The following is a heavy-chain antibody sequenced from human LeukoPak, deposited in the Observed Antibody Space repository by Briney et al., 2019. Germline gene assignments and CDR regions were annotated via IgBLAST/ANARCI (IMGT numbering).Heavy chain of an antibody. V-gene: IGHV4-39*01. Sequence: SETLSLTCTVSGGSTSSSNYYWGWIRQPPGKGLEWIGGIHYSGNTYYNPSLKSRVTISVDTSKNQFSLKLSSVTAADTAVYYCARLGAGPTYYDFWSGYSSFYFDYWGQGTLVTVSS. CDR2: IHYSGNT. D-gene: IGHD3-3*01. CDR1: GGSTSSSNYY. J-gene: IGHJ4*02. CDR3: ARLGAGPTYYDFWSGYSSFYFDY.